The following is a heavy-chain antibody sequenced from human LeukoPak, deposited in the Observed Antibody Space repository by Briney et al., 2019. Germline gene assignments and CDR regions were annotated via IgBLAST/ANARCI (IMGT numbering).Heavy chain of an antibody. D-gene: IGHD4-11*01. CDR2: MNPNSGNT. J-gene: IGHJ6*03. CDR3: ARGLTLDSNYVARTPYYYYYSYMDV. V-gene: IGHV1-8*01. CDR1: GYTFTSYD. Sequence: ASVKVSCKASGYTFTSYDINGVRQATGQGLEGMGWMNPNSGNTGYAQKFQGRVTMTRNTSISTAYMELSSLRSEDTAVYYCARGLTLDSNYVARTPYYYYYSYMDVWGKGTTVTVSS.